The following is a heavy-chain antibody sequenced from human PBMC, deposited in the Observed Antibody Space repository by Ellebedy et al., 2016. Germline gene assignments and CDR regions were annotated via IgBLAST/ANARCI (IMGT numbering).Heavy chain of an antibody. J-gene: IGHJ6*02. CDR1: GYTFTSYY. V-gene: IGHV1-18*04. D-gene: IGHD3-10*01. CDR3: ARDQGMVRGVIVYYYGMDV. Sequence: ASVKVSXXASGYTFTSYYMHWVRQAPGQGLEWMGWISAYNGNTNYAQKLQGRVTMTTDTSTSTAYMELRSLRSEDTAVYYCARDQGMVRGVIVYYYGMDVWGQGTTVTVSS. CDR2: ISAYNGNT.